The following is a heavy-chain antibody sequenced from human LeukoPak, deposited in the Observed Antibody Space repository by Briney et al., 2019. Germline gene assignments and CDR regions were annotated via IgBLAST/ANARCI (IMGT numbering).Heavy chain of an antibody. Sequence: GGSLRLSCAASGFTFSTYFMSWVRQAPGAGLEWVSSISGSGGSTYYADSVKGRFTISRDNSKKTVYLEMNSLRAEDTAVYYCAKPYYYDSTGYLFDYWGQGTLVTVSP. CDR2: ISGSGGST. J-gene: IGHJ4*02. V-gene: IGHV3-23*01. D-gene: IGHD3-22*01. CDR1: GFTFSTYF. CDR3: AKPYYYDSTGYLFDY.